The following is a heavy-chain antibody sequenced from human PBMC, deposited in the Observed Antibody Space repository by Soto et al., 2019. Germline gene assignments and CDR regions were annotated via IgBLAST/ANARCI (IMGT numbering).Heavy chain of an antibody. CDR2: INAGNGNT. V-gene: IGHV1-3*01. CDR1: GYTFTSYA. J-gene: IGHJ4*02. CDR3: ARVNKVNYDILTGYYFFDY. Sequence: ASVKVSCKASGYTFTSYAMHWVRQAPGQRLEWMGWINAGNGNTKYSQKFQGRVTITRDTSASTAYMELSSLRSEDTAVYYCARVNKVNYDILTGYYFFDYWGQGTLVTVPQ. D-gene: IGHD3-9*01.